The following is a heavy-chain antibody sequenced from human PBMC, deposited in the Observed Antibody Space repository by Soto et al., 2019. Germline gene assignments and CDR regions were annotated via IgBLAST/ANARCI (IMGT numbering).Heavy chain of an antibody. J-gene: IGHJ4*02. CDR1: GGTFNNYA. V-gene: IGHV1-69*06. D-gene: IGHD1-26*01. Sequence: QVQLMQSGAEVKKPGSSVKVSCKASGGTFNNYAISWVRQAPGQGLEWMGGIIPLFGTANYAQKCEGRVKITAYKSKDTAYVELSSLKSEDTAVYYCARLIGEGYSGTSASDYWGQGTLVTVSS. CDR2: IIPLFGTA. CDR3: ARLIGEGYSGTSASDY.